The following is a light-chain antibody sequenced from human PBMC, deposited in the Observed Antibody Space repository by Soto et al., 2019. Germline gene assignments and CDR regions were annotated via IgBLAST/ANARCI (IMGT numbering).Light chain of an antibody. Sequence: QPVLTQSPSASASLGASVKLTCTLSSGHSSYAIAWHQQQPEKGPRYLMKLNSDGSHSKGDGIPDRFSGSSSGAERYLTISSIQSEDEADYYCQTWGTGIRVFGGGTQLTVL. CDR1: SGHSSYA. CDR3: QTWGTGIRV. CDR2: LNSDGSH. V-gene: IGLV4-69*01. J-gene: IGLJ2*01.